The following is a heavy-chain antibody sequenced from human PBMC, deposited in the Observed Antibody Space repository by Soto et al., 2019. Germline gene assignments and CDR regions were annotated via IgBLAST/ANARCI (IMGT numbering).Heavy chain of an antibody. J-gene: IGHJ4*02. CDR1: GGSFSGYY. CDR2: INHSGST. D-gene: IGHD5-12*01. V-gene: IGHV4-34*01. Sequence: QVQLQQWGAGLLKPSETLSLTCAVYGGSFSGYYWSWIRQPPGKGLEWIGEINHSGSTNYNPSLKSRVTITVDTSKNQFSLKLSSVTAADTAVYYCARGQDQYSGYDYGDYWGQGTLVTVSS. CDR3: ARGQDQYSGYDYGDY.